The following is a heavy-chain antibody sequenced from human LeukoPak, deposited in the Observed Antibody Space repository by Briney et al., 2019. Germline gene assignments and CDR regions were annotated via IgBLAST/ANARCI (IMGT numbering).Heavy chain of an antibody. J-gene: IGHJ4*02. V-gene: IGHV1-69*05. CDR1: RGTFSSYA. CDR2: IIPIFGTA. CDR3: ARVGYCSGGSCYSYYFDY. Sequence: ASVKVSCKASRGTFSSYAISWVRQAPGQGLEWMGRIIPIFGTANYAQKFQGRVTITTDESTSTAYMELSSLRSEDTAVYYCARVGYCSGGSCYSYYFDYWGQGTLVTVSS. D-gene: IGHD2-15*01.